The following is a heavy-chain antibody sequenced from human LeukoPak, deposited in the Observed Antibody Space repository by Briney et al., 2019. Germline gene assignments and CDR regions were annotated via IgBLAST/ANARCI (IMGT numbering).Heavy chain of an antibody. Sequence: SVKVSCKASGGTFSSYAISWVRQAPGQGLVWMGGIIPIFGTANYAQKFQGRVTITTDESTSTAYMELSSLRSEDTAVYYCARDGRSRGDGYNYYFDYRGQGTLVTVSS. CDR3: ARDGRSRGDGYNYYFDY. D-gene: IGHD5-24*01. CDR2: IIPIFGTA. V-gene: IGHV1-69*05. CDR1: GGTFSSYA. J-gene: IGHJ4*02.